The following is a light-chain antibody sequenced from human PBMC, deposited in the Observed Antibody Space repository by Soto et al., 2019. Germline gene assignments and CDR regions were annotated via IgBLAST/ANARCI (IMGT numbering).Light chain of an antibody. CDR1: QSISSW. Sequence: DIQMTQSPSTLSASVGDRVTITCRASQSISSWLAWYQQKPGKAPKLLIYKASSLESGVPSRFSGSVSGTEFTLTISSLQPDDFKTYYCQQQRTFGQGTKVEIK. V-gene: IGKV1-5*03. J-gene: IGKJ1*01. CDR2: KAS. CDR3: QQQRT.